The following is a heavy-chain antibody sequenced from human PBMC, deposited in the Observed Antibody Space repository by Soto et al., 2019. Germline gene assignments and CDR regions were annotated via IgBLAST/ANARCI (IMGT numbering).Heavy chain of an antibody. V-gene: IGHV1-18*04. D-gene: IGHD6-19*01. Sequence: ASVNVSCKASGYTFTSYGISWVRQAPGQGLEWMGRISGYNGNTNYAQKLQGRVTMTTDTSTSTAYMELRSLRSDDTAVYYCARRYSGGWYGYYYYGMDVWGQGTTVTVSS. CDR3: ARRYSGGWYGYYYYGMDV. J-gene: IGHJ6*02. CDR1: GYTFTSYG. CDR2: ISGYNGNT.